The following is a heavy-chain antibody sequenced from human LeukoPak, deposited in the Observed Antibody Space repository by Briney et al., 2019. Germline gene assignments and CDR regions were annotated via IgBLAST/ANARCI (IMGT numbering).Heavy chain of an antibody. CDR1: GGSISSYY. J-gene: IGHJ3*02. D-gene: IGHD6-13*01. V-gene: IGHV4-59*01. CDR2: IYYSGST. CDR3: ARGTGYSSSWYHAFDI. Sequence: SETLSLTCTVSGGSISSYYWSWIRQPPGKGLEWIGYIYYSGSTNYNPSLKSRVTISVDTSKNQFSLKLSSVTAADTAVYYCARGTGYSSSWYHAFDIWGQGTMVTVSS.